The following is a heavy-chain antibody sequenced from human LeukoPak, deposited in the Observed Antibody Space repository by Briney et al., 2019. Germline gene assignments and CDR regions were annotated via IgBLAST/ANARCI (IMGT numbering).Heavy chain of an antibody. CDR3: ARRESYDILTGYPYYFDY. V-gene: IGHV4-39*01. J-gene: IGHJ4*02. CDR2: IYYSGST. CDR1: GGSISSSSYY. D-gene: IGHD3-9*01. Sequence: PSETLSLTCTVSGGSISSSSYYWGWIRQPPGKGLEWIGSIYYSGSTYYNPSLKSRVTISVDTSKNQFSLKLSSVTAADTAVYYCARRESYDILTGYPYYFDYWGQGTLVTVSS.